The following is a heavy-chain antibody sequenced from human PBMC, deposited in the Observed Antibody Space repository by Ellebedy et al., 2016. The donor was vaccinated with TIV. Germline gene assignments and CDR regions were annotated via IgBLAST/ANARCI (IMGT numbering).Heavy chain of an antibody. Sequence: GESLKISCAASGFTFSSYGMNWVRQAPGKGLEWVSYISSSGHNIHYADSVKGRFTISRDNAMNSLTLQMNSLRGDEPAVYYCARKRVDRLRYYYALDVWGQGTPVTVSS. CDR1: GFTFSSYG. V-gene: IGHV3-48*03. CDR2: ISSSGHNI. J-gene: IGHJ6*02. D-gene: IGHD3-9*01. CDR3: ARKRVDRLRYYYALDV.